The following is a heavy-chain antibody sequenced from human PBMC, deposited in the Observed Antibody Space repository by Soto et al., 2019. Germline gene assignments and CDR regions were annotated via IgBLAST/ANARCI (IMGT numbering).Heavy chain of an antibody. V-gene: IGHV6-1*01. CDR1: EDSVSSNGAA. CDR3: AGVTWFRGLDV. D-gene: IGHD3-10*01. J-gene: IGHJ6*02. Sequence: QTLSLTFAISEDSVSSNGAAWNWIRQSPSRGLEWLGRTYYKSGWNNDYALSVKSRMTINSDTSKNQVSLHLDSVTPEDTAVYYCAGVTWFRGLDVWGQGTPVTVSS. CDR2: TYYKSGWNN.